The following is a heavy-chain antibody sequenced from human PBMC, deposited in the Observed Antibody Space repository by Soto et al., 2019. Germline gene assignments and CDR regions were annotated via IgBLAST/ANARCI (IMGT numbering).Heavy chain of an antibody. CDR2: INPSGGST. CDR1: GYTFTSYY. J-gene: IGHJ4*02. Sequence: QVQLVQSGAEVKKPGASVKVSCKASGYTFTSYYMHWVRQAPGQGLEWMGIINPSGGSTSYPQKYQGRVTMTRDTSTIAVYMELSSLRSEDTAVYYCAREGGSGSSCSDYWGQGTLVTVSS. D-gene: IGHD3-10*01. CDR3: AREGGSGSSCSDY. V-gene: IGHV1-46*01.